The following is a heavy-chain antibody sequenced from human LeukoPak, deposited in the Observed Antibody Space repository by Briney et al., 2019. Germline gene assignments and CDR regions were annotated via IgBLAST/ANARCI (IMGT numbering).Heavy chain of an antibody. J-gene: IGHJ5*02. Sequence: SETLSLTCTVSGGSISSSSYYWGWIRQPPGKGLEWSGSIYYSGSTYYNPSLKSRVTISVDTSKNQFSLKLSSVTAADTAVYYCATTPPGSYRNWFDPWGQGTLVTVSS. CDR3: ATTPPGSYRNWFDP. CDR2: IYYSGST. CDR1: GGSISSSSYY. D-gene: IGHD1-26*01. V-gene: IGHV4-39*01.